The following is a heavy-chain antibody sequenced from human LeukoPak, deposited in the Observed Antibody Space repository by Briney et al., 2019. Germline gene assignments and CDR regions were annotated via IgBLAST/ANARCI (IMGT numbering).Heavy chain of an antibody. CDR2: INHSGST. V-gene: IGHV4-34*01. CDR3: ARGKMIRWFDP. CDR1: GGSFSGYY. J-gene: IGHJ5*02. Sequence: SETLSLTCAVYGGSFSGYYWSWIRQPPGKGLEWIGEINHSGSTNYNPSLKSRVTISVDTSKNQFSLKLSSLTAADTAVYYCARGKMIRWFDPWGQGTLVTVSS. D-gene: IGHD3-16*01.